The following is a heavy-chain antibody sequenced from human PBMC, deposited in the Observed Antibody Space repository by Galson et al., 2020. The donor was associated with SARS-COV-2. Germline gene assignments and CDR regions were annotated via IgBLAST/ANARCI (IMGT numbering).Heavy chain of an antibody. CDR1: GYSFTSYW. Sequence: GESLKISCKGSGYSFTSYWIGWVRQMPGKGLEWMGIIYPGDSDTRYSPSFQGQVTISADKSISTAYLQWSSLKASDTAMYYCARLSGDYSYYYYYYYMDVWGKGTTVTVSS. D-gene: IGHD4-17*01. V-gene: IGHV5-51*01. CDR3: ARLSGDYSYYYYYYYMDV. CDR2: IYPGDSDT. J-gene: IGHJ6*03.